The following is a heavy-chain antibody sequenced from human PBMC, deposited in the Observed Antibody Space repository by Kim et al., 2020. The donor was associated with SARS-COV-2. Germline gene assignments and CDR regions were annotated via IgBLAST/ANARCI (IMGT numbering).Heavy chain of an antibody. J-gene: IGHJ4*02. Sequence: SETLSLTCTVSGGSISSSSYYWGWIRQPPGKGLEWIGSLYYSGSTYYNPSLKSRVTISVDTSKNQFSLKLSSVTAADTAVYYCARLRGPFDYWGQGTLVTVSS. CDR2: LYYSGST. CDR3: ARLRGPFDY. V-gene: IGHV4-39*01. CDR1: GGSISSSSYY.